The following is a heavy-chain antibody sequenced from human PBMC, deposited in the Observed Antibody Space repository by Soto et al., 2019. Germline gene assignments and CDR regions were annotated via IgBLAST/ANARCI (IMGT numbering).Heavy chain of an antibody. Sequence: PGGSLRLSCAASGFTFSSYAMSWVRQAPGKGLEWVSAISGSGGSTYYADSVKGRFTISRDNSKNTLYLQMNSLRAEDTAVYYCAKSVVRGASIPNYYFDYWGQGTLVTVSS. D-gene: IGHD3-10*01. V-gene: IGHV3-23*01. J-gene: IGHJ4*02. CDR1: GFTFSSYA. CDR3: AKSVVRGASIPNYYFDY. CDR2: ISGSGGST.